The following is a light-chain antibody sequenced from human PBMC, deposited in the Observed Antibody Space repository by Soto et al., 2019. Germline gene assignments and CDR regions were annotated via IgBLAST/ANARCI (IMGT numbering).Light chain of an antibody. V-gene: IGLV2-14*03. Sequence: QSVLAQPASVSGSPGQSIAISCTGTSSDVGAYDFVSWYQQHPDKAPKLLIYEVSNRPSGVSDRFSGSKSVNTATLTISGLQFEDEADYYCSSLTTSNLGVFGTGTKVTVL. CDR2: EVS. CDR1: SSDVGAYDF. J-gene: IGLJ1*01. CDR3: SSLTTSNLGV.